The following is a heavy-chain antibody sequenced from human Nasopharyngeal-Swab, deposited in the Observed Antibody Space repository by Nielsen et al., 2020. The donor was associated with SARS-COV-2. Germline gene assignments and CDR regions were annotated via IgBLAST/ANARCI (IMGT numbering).Heavy chain of an antibody. CDR3: AKRAIFVTHYYYGMDV. CDR2: ISGSGGST. J-gene: IGHJ6*02. V-gene: IGHV3-23*01. CDR1: GFTFSSYA. D-gene: IGHD3-3*01. Sequence: VSLKISCAASGFTFSSYAMSWVRQAPGKGLEWVSAISGSGGSTYYADSVKGRFTISRDNSKNTLYLQMNSLRAEDTAVYYCAKRAIFVTHYYYGMDVWGQGTTVTVSS.